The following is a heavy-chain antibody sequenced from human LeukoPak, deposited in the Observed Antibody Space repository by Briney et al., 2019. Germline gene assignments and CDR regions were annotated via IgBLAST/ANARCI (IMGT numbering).Heavy chain of an antibody. V-gene: IGHV1-46*01. CDR3: ARWTTTYLDY. CDR1: GYTFTNYY. J-gene: IGHJ4*02. D-gene: IGHD4-11*01. CDR2: INPSGGST. Sequence: ASVKVSCKASGYTFTNYYIHWVRQAPGQGLEWMGIINPSGGSTNFAQKFQGRVTMTADTSTITVYMELSSLRSEDTAVYYCARWTTTYLDYWGQGTLVTVSS.